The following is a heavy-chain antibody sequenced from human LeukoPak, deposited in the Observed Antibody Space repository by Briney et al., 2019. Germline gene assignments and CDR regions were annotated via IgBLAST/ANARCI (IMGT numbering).Heavy chain of an antibody. D-gene: IGHD2-15*01. V-gene: IGHV5-51*01. CDR2: IYPGDSDI. CDR1: GYSFTSSW. Sequence: GESLKISCEGSGYSFTSSWIGWVRLMPGKGLEWMGIIYPGDSDIRYNPSFQGQVTISADKSITTAYLQWSSLKASDTAIYYCARGLYCSGGSCRFDYWGQGTLVTVSS. CDR3: ARGLYCSGGSCRFDY. J-gene: IGHJ4*02.